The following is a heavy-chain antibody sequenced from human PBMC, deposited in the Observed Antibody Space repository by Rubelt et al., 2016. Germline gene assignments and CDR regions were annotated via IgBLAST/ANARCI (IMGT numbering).Heavy chain of an antibody. J-gene: IGHJ4*02. D-gene: IGHD2-2*01. CDR3: ARGPYQLPTLDY. CDR1: GGSFSGYY. CDR2: INHSGST. Sequence: QVQLQQWGAGLLKPSETLSLTCAVYGGSFSGYYWSWIRQPPGKGLEWIGEINHSGSTNYNPSLKMRGTIVVDTSKNQFSLKLSSVTAADTAVYYCARGPYQLPTLDYWGQGTLVTVSS. V-gene: IGHV4-34*01.